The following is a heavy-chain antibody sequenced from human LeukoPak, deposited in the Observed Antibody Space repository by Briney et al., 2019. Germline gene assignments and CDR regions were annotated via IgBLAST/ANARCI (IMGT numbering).Heavy chain of an antibody. CDR1: GGSISSGDYY. CDR2: IYYSGST. CDR3: ARDDSSRWYFDL. J-gene: IGHJ2*01. D-gene: IGHD3-22*01. Sequence: SETLSLTCTVSGGSISSGDYYWSWIRQPPGKGLEWIGYIYYSGSTYYNPSLKSRVTISVDTSKNQFSLKLSSVTAADTAVYYCARDDSSRWYFDLWGRGTLVTVSS. V-gene: IGHV4-30-4*08.